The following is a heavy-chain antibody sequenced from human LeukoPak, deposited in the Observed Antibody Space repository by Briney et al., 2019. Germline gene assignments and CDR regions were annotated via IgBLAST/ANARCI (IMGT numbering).Heavy chain of an antibody. V-gene: IGHV5-51*01. J-gene: IGHJ4*02. Sequence: GESPKTSCKGSGYSFTSCWIGWVRQMPGKGLEGMGIIYSGDSDTRYSPSFQGQVTISADKSISTAYLQWSSLKASDTAMYYCARHEVRGHPDYWGQGTLVTVSS. CDR1: GYSFTSCW. CDR2: IYSGDSDT. CDR3: ARHEVRGHPDY.